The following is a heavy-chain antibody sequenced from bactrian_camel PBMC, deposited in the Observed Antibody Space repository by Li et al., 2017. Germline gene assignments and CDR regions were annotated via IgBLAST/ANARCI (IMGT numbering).Heavy chain of an antibody. CDR2: IYGPLGSA. V-gene: IGHV3S25*01. Sequence: QVQLVESGGGLVQPGGSLRLSCAASGFTFSSYWMYWVRQAPGRGLEWVSAIYGPLGSAYYARSVMTRATISKDNAKNTVYLQMNSLRPEDTAVYYCVSRTVVAEPSYWGQGTQVTVS. D-gene: IGHD6*01. CDR3: VSRTVVAEPSY. CDR1: GFTFSSYW. J-gene: IGHJ4*01.